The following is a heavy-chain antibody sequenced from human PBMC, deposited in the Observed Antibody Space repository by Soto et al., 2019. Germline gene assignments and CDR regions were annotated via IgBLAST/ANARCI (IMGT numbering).Heavy chain of an antibody. V-gene: IGHV1-69*13. Sequence: SVKVSCKASGGAVSNYAISWVRQAPGQGLEWMGGIIPIFGTANYAKKFQGRVTITADESTSTAYMELSSLRSEDTAVYYCARARGYSYEVVYGMDVWGKGTTVTVSS. CDR1: GGAVSNYA. J-gene: IGHJ6*04. D-gene: IGHD5-18*01. CDR3: ARARGYSYEVVYGMDV. CDR2: IIPIFGTA.